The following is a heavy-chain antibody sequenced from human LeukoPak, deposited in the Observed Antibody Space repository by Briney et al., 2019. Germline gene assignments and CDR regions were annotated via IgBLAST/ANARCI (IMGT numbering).Heavy chain of an antibody. J-gene: IGHJ4*02. D-gene: IGHD6-19*01. Sequence: GGSLRLSCAASGLTFSSYGMHWVRQAPGKGLEWVAVIWYDGSNKYYADSVKGRFTISRDNSKNTLYLQTNSLRAEDTAVYYCARFRGVAGTSPFDYWGQGTLVTVSS. CDR3: ARFRGVAGTSPFDY. V-gene: IGHV3-33*01. CDR1: GLTFSSYG. CDR2: IWYDGSNK.